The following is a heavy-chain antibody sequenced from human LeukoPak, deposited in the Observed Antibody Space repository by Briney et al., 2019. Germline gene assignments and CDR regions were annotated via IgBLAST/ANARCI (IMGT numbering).Heavy chain of an antibody. Sequence: GGSLRLSCAASGFTFSGSAMHWVRQASGKGLEWVGRIRSKANSYATAYAASVKGRFTISRDDSKNTAYLQMNSLKTEDTAVYYCTSLEMDSYDSSPFDYWGQGTLVTVSS. CDR3: TSLEMDSYDSSPFDY. J-gene: IGHJ4*02. V-gene: IGHV3-73*01. D-gene: IGHD3-22*01. CDR1: GFTFSGSA. CDR2: IRSKANSYAT.